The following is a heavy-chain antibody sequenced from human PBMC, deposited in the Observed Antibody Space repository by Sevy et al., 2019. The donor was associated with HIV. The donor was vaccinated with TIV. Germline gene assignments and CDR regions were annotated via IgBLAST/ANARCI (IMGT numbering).Heavy chain of an antibody. J-gene: IGHJ4*02. D-gene: IGHD3-10*01. CDR3: ARSPGFLFDF. CDR2: LYSGGST. V-gene: IGHV3-53*01. CDR1: GFTVSSTY. Sequence: GGSLRLSCAASGFTVSSTYMSWVRQAPGKGLEWVSVLYSGGSTYYADSVKGRFTISRDNSKNTLYLQMNSLRAEDTALYFCARSPGFLFDFWGQGTLVTVSS.